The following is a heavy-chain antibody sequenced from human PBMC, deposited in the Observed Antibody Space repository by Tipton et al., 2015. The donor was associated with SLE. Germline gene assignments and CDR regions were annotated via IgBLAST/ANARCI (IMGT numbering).Heavy chain of an antibody. CDR1: GYTFTSYG. D-gene: IGHD3-10*01. Sequence: QSGPEVKNPGASVKVSCKASGYTFTSYGISWVRQAPGQGLEWMGWISTYNGNTHYAQNLQGRVTMTTYTSTSTAYMELRSLRSDDTAVYCCAREVYSGSYYYYYGMDVWGQGTTVTISS. V-gene: IGHV1-18*01. CDR2: ISTYNGNT. CDR3: AREVYSGSYYYYYGMDV. J-gene: IGHJ6*02.